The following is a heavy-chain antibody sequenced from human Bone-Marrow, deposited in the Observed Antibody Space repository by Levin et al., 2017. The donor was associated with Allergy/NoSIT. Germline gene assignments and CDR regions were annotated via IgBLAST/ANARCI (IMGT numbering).Heavy chain of an antibody. J-gene: IGHJ4*02. CDR1: GYNFETYG. CDR2: ISTVFGNT. D-gene: IGHD1-26*01. CDR3: AGVVVGYSGRYRYFDY. Sequence: ASVKVSCKASGYNFETYGITWVRQAPGQGLEWMGWISTVFGNTDYVQKLQGRVTMTTDTNTNTAYMELRGLRSDDAAVYYWAGVVVGYSGRYRYFDYWGQGTLVTVSS. V-gene: IGHV1-18*01.